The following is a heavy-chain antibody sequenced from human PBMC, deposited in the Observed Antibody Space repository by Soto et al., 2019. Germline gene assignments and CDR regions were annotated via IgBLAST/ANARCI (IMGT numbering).Heavy chain of an antibody. V-gene: IGHV3-23*01. CDR2: ISGSGGST. Sequence: PGGSLRLSRAASGFTFSSYAVSWVRQAPGKGLEWVSAISGSGGSTYYADSVKGRFTISRDNSKNTLYLQMNSLRAEDTAVYYCAGPGYYYYYGMDVRGQGTTVTVSS. J-gene: IGHJ6*02. CDR1: GFTFSSYA. CDR3: AGPGYYYYYGMDV.